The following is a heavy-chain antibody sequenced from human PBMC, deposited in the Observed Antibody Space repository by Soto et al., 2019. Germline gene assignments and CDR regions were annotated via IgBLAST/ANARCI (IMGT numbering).Heavy chain of an antibody. Sequence: QVQLVQSGGEVKKPGASVKVSCKASGYTFTIYGINWVRQAPGQGLEWMGWISPDNGNTNYAQKLQGRVTMTTDTSTSTAYMGMRSLRSDDTAVYYCARALRDSGYAGMDVWGQGTTVTVSS. CDR2: ISPDNGNT. CDR1: GYTFTIYG. CDR3: ARALRDSGYAGMDV. D-gene: IGHD5-12*01. V-gene: IGHV1-18*01. J-gene: IGHJ6*02.